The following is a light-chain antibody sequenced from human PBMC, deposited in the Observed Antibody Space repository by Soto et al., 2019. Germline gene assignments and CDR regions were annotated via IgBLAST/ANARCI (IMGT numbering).Light chain of an antibody. CDR1: QSLLHSKGYNY. J-gene: IGKJ3*01. V-gene: IGKV2-28*01. CDR2: LGS. CDR3: MQALQTRST. Sequence: DIVMTQSPLSLPVTPGEPASISCRSSQSLLHSKGYNYLDWYLQKPGQSPQLLIYLGSNRASGVPDRFSGSGSGTDFTLKISRVEAEDVGVYYCMQALQTRSTFGPGTKVDIK.